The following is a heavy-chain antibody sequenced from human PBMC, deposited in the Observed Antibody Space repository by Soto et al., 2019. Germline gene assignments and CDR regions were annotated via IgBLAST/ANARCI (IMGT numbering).Heavy chain of an antibody. Sequence: SETLSLTCTVSGGSISSSSYYWGWIRQPPGKGLEWIGSIYYSGSTYYNPSLKSRVTISVDTSKNQFSLKLSSVTAADTAVYYCASPGPTGWYFQHWGQGTLVTVSS. CDR1: GGSISSSSYY. V-gene: IGHV4-39*01. D-gene: IGHD4-17*01. CDR3: ASPGPTGWYFQH. J-gene: IGHJ1*01. CDR2: IYYSGST.